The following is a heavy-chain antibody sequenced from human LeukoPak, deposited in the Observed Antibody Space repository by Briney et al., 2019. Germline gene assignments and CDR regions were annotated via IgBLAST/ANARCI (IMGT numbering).Heavy chain of an antibody. D-gene: IGHD3-10*01. CDR1: GFTFSSYA. CDR2: ISGSGGST. CDR3: APGGGFGELPQSLDY. J-gene: IGHJ4*02. Sequence: RPGGSLRLSCAASGFTFSSYAMSWVRQAPGKGLEWVSAISGSGGSTYYADSVKGRFTISRDNSKNTLYLQMNSLRAEDTAVYYCAPGGGFGELPQSLDYWGQGTLVTVSS. V-gene: IGHV3-23*01.